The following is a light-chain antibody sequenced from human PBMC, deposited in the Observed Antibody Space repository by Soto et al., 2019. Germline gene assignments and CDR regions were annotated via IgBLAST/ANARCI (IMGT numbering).Light chain of an antibody. CDR3: LLSYSGTSWV. CDR1: TGAVTSSHY. V-gene: IGLV7-46*01. Sequence: QAVVTQEPSLTVSPGGTVTLPCGSTTGAVTSSHYPYWFQQKPGQAPRTLIYDTSNKHSWTPARFSGSLLGGKAALTLAGAQTDDEADYYCLLSYSGTSWVFGGGTQLTVL. CDR2: DTS. J-gene: IGLJ3*02.